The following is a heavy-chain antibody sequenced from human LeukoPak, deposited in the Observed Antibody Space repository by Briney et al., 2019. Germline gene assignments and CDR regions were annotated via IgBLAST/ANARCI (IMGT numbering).Heavy chain of an antibody. CDR2: ISNDGRDK. V-gene: IGHV3-30*04. CDR1: GFTFSSYA. CDR3: ARDVHAPADYYFDY. J-gene: IGHJ4*02. Sequence: GGSLRLSCAASGFTFSSYAMHWVRQAPGKGLEWVAVISNDGRDKHNADSVKGRFTISIDNSKNTLYVQMSSLRAEDTAVYYCARDVHAPADYYFDYWGQGTPVTVSS. D-gene: IGHD2-2*01.